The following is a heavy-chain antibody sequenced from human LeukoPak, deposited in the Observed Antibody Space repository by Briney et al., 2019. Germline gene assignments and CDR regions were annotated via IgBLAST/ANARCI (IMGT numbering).Heavy chain of an antibody. Sequence: PGGSLRLSCAASGFAFSSYAMNWVRQAPGKGLEWVSGISGSGGSTYYADSVKGRLTISRDNSKNTLYLQMNSLRAEDTAVYYCAKVTHSSIAAPYGMDVWGQGTTVTVSS. D-gene: IGHD6-6*01. CDR2: ISGSGGST. V-gene: IGHV3-23*01. J-gene: IGHJ6*02. CDR3: AKVTHSSIAAPYGMDV. CDR1: GFAFSSYA.